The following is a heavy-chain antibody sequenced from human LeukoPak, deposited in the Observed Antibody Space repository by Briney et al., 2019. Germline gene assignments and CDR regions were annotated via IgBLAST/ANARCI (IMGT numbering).Heavy chain of an antibody. V-gene: IGHV3-23*01. CDR2: ISGSGGST. CDR3: AREIAATGVFDY. D-gene: IGHD6-13*01. CDR1: GFTFSSYA. J-gene: IGHJ4*02. Sequence: RTGGSLRLSCAASGFTFSSYAMSWVRQAPGKGLEWVSAISGSGGSTYYADSVKGRFTISRDNSKNTLYLQMNSLRAEDTAVYYCAREIAATGVFDYWGQGTLVTVSS.